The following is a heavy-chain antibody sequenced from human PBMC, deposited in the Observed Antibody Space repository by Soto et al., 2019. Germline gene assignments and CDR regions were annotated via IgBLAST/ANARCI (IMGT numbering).Heavy chain of an antibody. V-gene: IGHV3-33*01. J-gene: IGHJ4*02. CDR1: GFSFSRYG. D-gene: IGHD4-17*01. Sequence: PGGSLRLSCVTSGFSFSRYGFHWVRQAPGKGLEWVAVMWFDGGKQYYVDSVKGRFTISRDNSKNTLYLQMNSLRADDTAVYYCARDPGVTNYYFDYWGQGALVTVSS. CDR3: ARDPGVTNYYFDY. CDR2: MWFDGGKQ.